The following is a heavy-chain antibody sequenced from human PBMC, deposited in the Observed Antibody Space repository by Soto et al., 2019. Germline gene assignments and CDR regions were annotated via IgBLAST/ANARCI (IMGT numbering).Heavy chain of an antibody. Sequence: QGLEWMGWISAYNGNTNYAQKLQGRVTMTTDTSTSTAYMELRSLRSDDTAVYYCARDDVLCDGGRCYGIPLDVWGKGTTVTVSS. D-gene: IGHD2-15*01. CDR2: ISAYNGNT. CDR3: ARDDVLCDGGRCYGIPLDV. V-gene: IGHV1-18*01. J-gene: IGHJ6*04.